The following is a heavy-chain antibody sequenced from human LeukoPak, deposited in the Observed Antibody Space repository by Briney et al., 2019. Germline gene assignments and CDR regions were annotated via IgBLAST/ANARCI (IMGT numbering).Heavy chain of an antibody. CDR2: IRSKADGGTT. V-gene: IGHV3-15*01. D-gene: IGHD3-22*01. CDR3: TTDSGYYYDNSNYYALYYFDY. Sequence: PGGSLRLSCAASGFTFTNAYMSWVRQAPGKGLEWVGRIRSKADGGTTDYAAPVKGRFTISSDDSENTLYLQMNSLKPEDTAVYYCTTDSGYYYDNSNYYALYYFDYWGQGTLVTVSS. J-gene: IGHJ4*02. CDR1: GFTFTNAY.